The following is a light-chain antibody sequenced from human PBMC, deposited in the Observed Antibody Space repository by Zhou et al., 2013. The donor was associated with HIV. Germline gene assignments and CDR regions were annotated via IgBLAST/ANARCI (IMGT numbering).Light chain of an antibody. CDR3: QQFNNYPYT. J-gene: IGKJ2*01. Sequence: IQMIQSPSTLSASVGDRVTITCRASQGIAAALAWYQQTSGKAPRLLIYGVSSLASGVPSRFSGSGSGTDFTLTISSLQSEDFATYYCQQFNNYPYTFGQGTKLEIK. V-gene: IGKV1D-13*01. CDR1: QGIAAA. CDR2: GVS.